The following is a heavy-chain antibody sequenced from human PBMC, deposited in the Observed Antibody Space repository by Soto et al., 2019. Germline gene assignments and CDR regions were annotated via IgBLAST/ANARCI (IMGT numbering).Heavy chain of an antibody. CDR2: IDHSGNI. V-gene: IGHV4-34*02. J-gene: IGHJ4*02. Sequence: QVQLQQWGAGLLKPSETLSLTCAVYGGSFSGYFWSWIRQPPGKGLEWIGEIDHSGNINYNPSLKSRATISVDTSKNQFSLKFNSVTAADTAVYYCSRGRDAYKMGNYWGQGTLVTVSS. D-gene: IGHD3-16*01. CDR1: GGSFSGYF. CDR3: SRGRDAYKMGNY.